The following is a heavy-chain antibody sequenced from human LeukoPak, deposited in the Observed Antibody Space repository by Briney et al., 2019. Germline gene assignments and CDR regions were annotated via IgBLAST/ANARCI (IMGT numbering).Heavy chain of an antibody. CDR1: GFTFSSYG. J-gene: IGHJ4*02. CDR2: IWYDGSNK. D-gene: IGHD3-10*01. Sequence: PGRSLRLSCAASGFTFSSYGMHWVRQAPGKGLEWVAVIWYDGSNKYYADSVKGRFTISRDNSKNTLYLQMNSLRAEDTAVYCCAREPDRDYYGSGSHPDYWGQGTLVTVSS. V-gene: IGHV3-33*01. CDR3: AREPDRDYYGSGSHPDY.